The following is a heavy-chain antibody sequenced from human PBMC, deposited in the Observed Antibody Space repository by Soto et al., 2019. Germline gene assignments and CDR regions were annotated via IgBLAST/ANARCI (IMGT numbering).Heavy chain of an antibody. Sequence: SQTLSLTCAISGDSVSSNSAGWNWVRQTPSRGLEWLGRTYYKSKWFNNYAVSVKSRITINPDTSQNQFSLHLDSVTPEDTAVYFCARGSWDEVSCHYYMDVWGKQTIVTVSS. D-gene: IGHD1-26*01. CDR3: ARGSWDEVSCHYYMDV. CDR2: TYYKSKWFN. V-gene: IGHV6-1*01. J-gene: IGHJ6*03. CDR1: GDSVSSNSAG.